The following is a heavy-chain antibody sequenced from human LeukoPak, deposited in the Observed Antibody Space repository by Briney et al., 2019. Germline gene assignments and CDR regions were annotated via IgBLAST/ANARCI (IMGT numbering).Heavy chain of an antibody. V-gene: IGHV3-30-3*01. J-gene: IGHJ4*02. Sequence: PGGSLRLSCAASGFTFSSYAMPWVRQAPGKGLEWVAVISYDGSNKYYADSVKGRFTISRDNSKNTLYLQMNSLRAEDTAVYYCARVRDSSGSLDYWGQGTLVTVSS. CDR2: ISYDGSNK. D-gene: IGHD3-22*01. CDR3: ARVRDSSGSLDY. CDR1: GFTFSSYA.